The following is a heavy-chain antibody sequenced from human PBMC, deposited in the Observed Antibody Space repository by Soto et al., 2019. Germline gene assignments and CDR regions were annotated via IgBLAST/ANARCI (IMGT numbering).Heavy chain of an antibody. J-gene: IGHJ3*02. CDR1: GFTFSNYA. CDR3: AREGYQSAFDI. CDR2: IKFDESEI. Sequence: PGGSLRLSCSASGFTFSNYAMHWVRQAPGKGLEWVAHIKFDESEIYYVDSVKGRFTVSRDSAKELLFLQMSGLRPEDTAVYFCAREGYQSAFDIWGQGTMVTVSS. V-gene: IGHV3-7*01. D-gene: IGHD2-15*01.